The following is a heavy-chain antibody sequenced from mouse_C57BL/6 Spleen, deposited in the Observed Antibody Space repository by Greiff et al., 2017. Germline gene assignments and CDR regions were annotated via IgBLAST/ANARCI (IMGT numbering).Heavy chain of an antibody. V-gene: IGHV1-5*01. J-gene: IGHJ4*01. D-gene: IGHD1-1*01. Sequence: EVQLQQSGTVLARPGASVKMSCKTSGYTFTSYWMHWVKQRPGQGLEWIGAIYPGNSDTSYNQKFKGKAKLTAVTSASTAYMELSSLTNEDSAVYYCTRWNYYGSSYGPYAMDYWGQGTSVTVSS. CDR2: IYPGNSDT. CDR3: TRWNYYGSSYGPYAMDY. CDR1: GYTFTSYW.